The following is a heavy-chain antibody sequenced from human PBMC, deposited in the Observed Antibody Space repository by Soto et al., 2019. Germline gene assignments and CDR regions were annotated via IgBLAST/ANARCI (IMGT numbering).Heavy chain of an antibody. CDR3: ARESPRVGRELPHTPDAFDI. J-gene: IGHJ3*02. Sequence: SATVSCSSCGGTFSLYDISWVRQAPGQGLEWMGGIIPIFGTANYAQKFQGRVTITADESTSTAYMELSSLRSEDTAVYYCARESPRVGRELPHTPDAFDIWGQGTMVTVSS. D-gene: IGHD1-26*01. V-gene: IGHV1-69*01. CDR2: IIPIFGTA. CDR1: GGTFSLYD.